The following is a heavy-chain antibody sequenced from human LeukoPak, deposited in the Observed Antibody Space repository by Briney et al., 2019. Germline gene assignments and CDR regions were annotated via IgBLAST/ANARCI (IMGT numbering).Heavy chain of an antibody. CDR1: GYSISSGYY. Sequence: SETLSLTCTVSGYSISSGYYWGWIRQPPGKGLEWIGSIYHSGSTYYNPSLKSRVTISVDTSKNQFSLKLSSVTAADTAVYYCARSPLWFGEFPGAFDIWGQGTMVTVSS. CDR3: ARSPLWFGEFPGAFDI. V-gene: IGHV4-38-2*02. J-gene: IGHJ3*02. D-gene: IGHD3-10*01. CDR2: IYHSGST.